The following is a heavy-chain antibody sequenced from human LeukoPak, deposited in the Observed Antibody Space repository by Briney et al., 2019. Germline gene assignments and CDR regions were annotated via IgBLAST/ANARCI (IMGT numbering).Heavy chain of an antibody. J-gene: IGHJ5*02. CDR2: IKQDGSEI. CDR3: AREGGYCSSTSCWKWFDP. V-gene: IGHV3-7*01. Sequence: PGGSLRLSCAASGFTFSNYWMTWVRQAPGKGLEWVANIKQDGSEISYVDSVKGRFTISRDNAKNSLYLQMNNLRVEDTAVYYCAREGGYCSSTSCWKWFDPWGQGTLVTVSS. D-gene: IGHD2-2*01. CDR1: GFTFSNYW.